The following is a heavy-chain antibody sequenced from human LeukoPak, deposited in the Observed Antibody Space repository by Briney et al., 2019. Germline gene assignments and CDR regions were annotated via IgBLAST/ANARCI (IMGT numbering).Heavy chain of an antibody. CDR3: AGSPRYDSSGYYY. Sequence: SETLSLTCTVSGGSISSYYWSWIRQPPGKGLEWIGYIYYSGSTNYNPSLKSRVTISVDTSKNQFSLKLSSVTAADTAVYYCAGSPRYDSSGYYYWGQGTLVTVSS. J-gene: IGHJ4*02. CDR1: GGSISSYY. D-gene: IGHD3-22*01. V-gene: IGHV4-59*08. CDR2: IYYSGST.